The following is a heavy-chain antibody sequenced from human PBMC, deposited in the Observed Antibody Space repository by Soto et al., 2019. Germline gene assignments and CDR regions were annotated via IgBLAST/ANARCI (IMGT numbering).Heavy chain of an antibody. V-gene: IGHV3-23*01. D-gene: IGHD4-17*01. CDR2: ITGRDGNT. CDR3: AKGHGTVTTLWSWDY. CDR1: GFTFSNYA. Sequence: EVQLLESGGGLVQPGGSLRLSCVASGFTFSNYAMSWVRQAPGKGLEWVSAITGRDGNTYYADSVKGRFTISRDNSDNMLFLQMISLRAEDTAVYHRAKGHGTVTTLWSWDYWGLGTLVTVSS. J-gene: IGHJ4*02.